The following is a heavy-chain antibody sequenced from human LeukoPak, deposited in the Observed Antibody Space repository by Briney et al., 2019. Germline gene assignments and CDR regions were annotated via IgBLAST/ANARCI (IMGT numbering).Heavy chain of an antibody. CDR1: GYTFTSYG. J-gene: IGHJ4*02. CDR2: ISAYNGNT. V-gene: IGHV1-18*01. Sequence: ASVKVSCKASGYTFTSYGISWVRPAPGQGLEWMGWISAYNGNTNYAQKLQGRVTMTTDTSTSTAYMELRCLRSDDTAVYYCARAHHVTIFGVVIIEYYFDYWGQGTLVTVSS. CDR3: ARAHHVTIFGVVIIEYYFDY. D-gene: IGHD3-3*01.